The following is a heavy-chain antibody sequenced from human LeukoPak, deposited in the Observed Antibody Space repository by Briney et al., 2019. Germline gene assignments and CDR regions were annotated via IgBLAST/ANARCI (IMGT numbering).Heavy chain of an antibody. J-gene: IGHJ4*02. CDR3: ARDNPPDY. Sequence: TGGSLRLSCVASGFTFSSSWMSWVRQAPGKGLEWVANIKQDGSEKSYVESVRGRFTISRDNAKNSLYLQLNSLRAEETALYYCARDNPPDYWGQGTLVTVSS. V-gene: IGHV3-7*03. CDR1: GFTFSSSW. CDR2: IKQDGSEK.